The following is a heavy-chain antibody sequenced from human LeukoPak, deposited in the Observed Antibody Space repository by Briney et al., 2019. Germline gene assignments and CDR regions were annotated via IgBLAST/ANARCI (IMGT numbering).Heavy chain of an antibody. D-gene: IGHD4-17*01. CDR3: AKDPNGDYIGTFDI. V-gene: IGHV3-30*04. CDR1: GFIFSNYP. Sequence: GRSLRLSCAASGFIFSNYPMHWVRQAPGKGLEWVTLISYDGSDTYYADSVKGRFTISRDNSKNTLYLQMNSLRAEDTAVYFCAKDPNGDYIGTFDIWGQGTMVTVSS. J-gene: IGHJ3*02. CDR2: ISYDGSDT.